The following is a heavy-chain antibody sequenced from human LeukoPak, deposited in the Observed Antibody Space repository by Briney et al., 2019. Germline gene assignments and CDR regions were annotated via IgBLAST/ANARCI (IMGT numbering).Heavy chain of an antibody. CDR3: ARDGLTMVRGAPYNWFDP. Sequence: GRSLRLSCAASGFTFSSYAMHWVRQAPGKGLEWVAVISYDGSNKYYADSVKGRFTISRDNSKNTLYLQMNSLRAEDTAVYYCARDGLTMVRGAPYNWFDPWGQGTLVTVSS. CDR1: GFTFSSYA. J-gene: IGHJ5*02. V-gene: IGHV3-30-3*01. D-gene: IGHD3-10*01. CDR2: ISYDGSNK.